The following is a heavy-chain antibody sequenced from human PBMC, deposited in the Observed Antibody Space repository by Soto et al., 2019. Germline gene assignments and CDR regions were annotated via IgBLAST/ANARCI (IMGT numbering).Heavy chain of an antibody. V-gene: IGHV4-39*02. D-gene: IGHD2-8*01. J-gene: IGHJ5*02. CDR2: IYYSGST. Sequence: SETLSLTCTVSGGSISSSSYYWGWIRQPPGKGQEWIGSIYYSGSTYYNPSLKSRVTISVDTSKNQFSLKLSSVTAADTAVYYCAREDIVLMVYAAHLNWFDPWGQGTLVTVSS. CDR3: AREDIVLMVYAAHLNWFDP. CDR1: GGSISSSSYY.